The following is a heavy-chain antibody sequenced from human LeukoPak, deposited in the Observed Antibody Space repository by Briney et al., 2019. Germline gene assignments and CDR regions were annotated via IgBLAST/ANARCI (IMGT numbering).Heavy chain of an antibody. CDR1: GYTFTSYG. J-gene: IGHJ6*03. CDR3: ARGLNYAVNTGGRWVNHYYSMDV. CDR2: ISAYNGNT. Sequence: GASVKVSCKASGYTFTSYGISWVRQAPGQGLEWMGWISAYNGNTNYAQKLQGRVTMTTDTSTSTAYMELRSLRSDDTAVYYCARGLNYAVNTGGRWVNHYYSMDVWGKGTTVTVSS. D-gene: IGHD4-23*01. V-gene: IGHV1-18*01.